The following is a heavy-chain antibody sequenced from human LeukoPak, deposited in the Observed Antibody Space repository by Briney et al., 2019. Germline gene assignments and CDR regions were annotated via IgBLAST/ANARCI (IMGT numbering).Heavy chain of an antibody. CDR3: ARDVGTVTPFDY. Sequence: SQTLSLTCAISGDRVFSSTAAWNWNRQPPSRILEWLGRTFYRANRWYNDFALSVRGRITINADTSKNQFSLQLKSVTPEDTAVYYCARDVGTVTPFDYWGQGTLVTVSS. CDR1: GDRVFSSTAA. CDR2: TFYRANRWYN. V-gene: IGHV6-1*01. D-gene: IGHD4-17*01. J-gene: IGHJ4*02.